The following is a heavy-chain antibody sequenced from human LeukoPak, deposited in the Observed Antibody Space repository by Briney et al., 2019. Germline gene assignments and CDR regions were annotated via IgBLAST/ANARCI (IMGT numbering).Heavy chain of an antibody. J-gene: IGHJ4*02. CDR3: ARRHYYNWGSYDF. V-gene: IGHV5-51*01. Sequence: GESLKIPCQTSGFMFTTYWIGWVRQMPGKGLEWMGLVYGGDSDTTYSPSFQGQVTISVDKSITTAYLQWSSLKASDTAMYYCARRHYYNWGSYDFWGQGTLVTVSS. CDR2: VYGGDSDT. CDR1: GFMFTTYW. D-gene: IGHD3-16*01.